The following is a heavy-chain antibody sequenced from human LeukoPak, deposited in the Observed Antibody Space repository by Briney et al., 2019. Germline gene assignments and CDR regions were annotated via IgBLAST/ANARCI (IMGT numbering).Heavy chain of an antibody. CDR1: GFNVSSNY. J-gene: IGHJ6*02. D-gene: IGHD4-23*01. Sequence: PGGSLRLSCAAPGFNVSSNYMSWVRQAPGKGLEWVSVIYRGGSTYYAGSVKGRFIISRDNSKNTLYLQMNSLRAEGTGAYYCARVGNNNRYGMDVWGQGTTVTVSS. CDR2: IYRGGST. CDR3: ARVGNNNRYGMDV. V-gene: IGHV3-66*01.